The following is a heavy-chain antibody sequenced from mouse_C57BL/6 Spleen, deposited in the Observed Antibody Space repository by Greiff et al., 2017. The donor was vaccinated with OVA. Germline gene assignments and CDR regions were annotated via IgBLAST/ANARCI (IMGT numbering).Heavy chain of an antibody. Sequence: VQLKESGPGLVKPSQSLSLTCSVTGYSITSGYYWNWIRQFPGNKLEWMGYISYDGSNNYNPSLKNRISITRDTSKNQFFLKLNSVTTEDTATYYCARDGYSLFDYWGQGTTLTVSS. D-gene: IGHD2-3*01. CDR2: ISYDGSN. CDR1: GYSITSGYY. CDR3: ARDGYSLFDY. J-gene: IGHJ2*01. V-gene: IGHV3-6*01.